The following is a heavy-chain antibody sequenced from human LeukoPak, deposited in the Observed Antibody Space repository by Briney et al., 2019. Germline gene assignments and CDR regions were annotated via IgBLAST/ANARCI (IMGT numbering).Heavy chain of an antibody. CDR3: ARGPAARPY. CDR1: GFPFSMYS. J-gene: IGHJ4*02. CDR2: IYSGGST. D-gene: IGHD6-6*01. Sequence: HPGGSLRLSCAASGFPFSMYSMNWVRQAPGKGLEWVSVIYSGGSTYYADSVKGRFTISRDNSKNTLYLQMNSLRAEDTAVYYCARGPAARPYWGQGTLVTVSS. V-gene: IGHV3-53*01.